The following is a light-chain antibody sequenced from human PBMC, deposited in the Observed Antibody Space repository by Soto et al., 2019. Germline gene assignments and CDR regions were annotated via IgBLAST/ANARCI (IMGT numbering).Light chain of an antibody. CDR2: DAA. V-gene: IGKV3-11*01. CDR1: QSVKTY. J-gene: IGKJ1*01. Sequence: EIVLTQSPATLSLSPGEGATLSCRASQSVKTYLAWYQQKPGQAPRLLIYDAADRATGIPARFSGSGSGTDFTLTISSLEPEDSAVYYCQQYGSSPWTFGQGTKVDI. CDR3: QQYGSSPWT.